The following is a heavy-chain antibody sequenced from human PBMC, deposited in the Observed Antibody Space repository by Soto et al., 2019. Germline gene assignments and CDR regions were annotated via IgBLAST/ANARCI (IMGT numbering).Heavy chain of an antibody. V-gene: IGHV1-8*01. J-gene: IGHJ6*02. D-gene: IGHD3-3*01. Sequence: ASVKVSCKASGYTFTSYDINWARQATGQGLEWMGWMNPNSGNTGYAQKFQGRVTMTRNTSISTAYMELSSLRSEDTAVYYCARGGTGYYDFWSGYYFPRYYYYGMDVWGQGTTVTVSS. CDR3: ARGGTGYYDFWSGYYFPRYYYYGMDV. CDR2: MNPNSGNT. CDR1: GYTFTSYD.